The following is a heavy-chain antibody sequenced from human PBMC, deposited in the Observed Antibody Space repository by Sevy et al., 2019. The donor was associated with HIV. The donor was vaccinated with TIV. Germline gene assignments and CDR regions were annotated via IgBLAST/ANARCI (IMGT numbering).Heavy chain of an antibody. CDR3: YMTTADELGY. V-gene: IGHV4-59*01. Sequence: SETLSLTCTVSGGSISSYYWSWIRQPPGKGLEWIGYIYYSGSTNYNPSLKSRVTISVDTSKNQFSLKLSSVTAADTAVYYCYMTTADELGYWGQGTLVTVSS. CDR1: GGSISSYY. D-gene: IGHD4-17*01. J-gene: IGHJ4*02. CDR2: IYYSGST.